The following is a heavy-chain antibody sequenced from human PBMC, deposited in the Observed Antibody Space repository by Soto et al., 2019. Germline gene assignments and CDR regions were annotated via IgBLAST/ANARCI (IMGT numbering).Heavy chain of an antibody. D-gene: IGHD3-9*01. CDR2: ISGSGGST. Sequence: GGSLRLSCAAPGFTFSSYAMSWVRQAPGKGLEWVSAISGSGGSTYYADSVKGRFTISRDNSKNTLYLQMNSLRAEDTAVYYCANDRQLRYFDWLPNPHENWFDPWGQGTLVTVSS. CDR3: ANDRQLRYFDWLPNPHENWFDP. J-gene: IGHJ5*02. CDR1: GFTFSSYA. V-gene: IGHV3-23*01.